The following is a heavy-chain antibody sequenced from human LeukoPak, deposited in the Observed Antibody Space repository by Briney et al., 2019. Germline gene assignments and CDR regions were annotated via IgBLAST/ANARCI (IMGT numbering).Heavy chain of an antibody. Sequence: PGGSLRLSCASSGFTFSSYYMSCVRQAPGNGREWVSAISGTGGTTYYADSVKGRFTISRDNSKNTLYLQMNSLRAEDTAVYYCAKDIWSSGWYLEVDYWGQGPLVTVSS. D-gene: IGHD6-19*01. V-gene: IGHV3-23*01. CDR1: GFTFSSYY. CDR3: AKDIWSSGWYLEVDY. CDR2: ISGTGGTT. J-gene: IGHJ4*02.